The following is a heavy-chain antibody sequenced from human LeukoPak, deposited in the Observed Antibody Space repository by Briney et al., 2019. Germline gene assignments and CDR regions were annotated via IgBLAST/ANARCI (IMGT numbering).Heavy chain of an antibody. V-gene: IGHV3-30-3*01. CDR1: GFTFSSYA. Sequence: QTGGSLRLSCAASGFTFSSYAMHWVRQAPGKGLEWVAVISYDGSNKYYADSVKGRFTISRDNSKNTLYLQMNSLRAEDTAVYYCAKPAAGYSSGWYDGPYYFDYWGQGTLVTVSS. D-gene: IGHD6-19*01. J-gene: IGHJ4*02. CDR3: AKPAAGYSSGWYDGPYYFDY. CDR2: ISYDGSNK.